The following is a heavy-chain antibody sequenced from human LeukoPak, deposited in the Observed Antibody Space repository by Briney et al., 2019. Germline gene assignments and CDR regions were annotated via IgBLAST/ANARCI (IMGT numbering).Heavy chain of an antibody. J-gene: IGHJ4*02. D-gene: IGHD6-19*01. CDR2: ISAYNGNT. CDR1: GYTFTGYA. CDR3: ARVPAVAGFDY. V-gene: IGHV1-18*01. Sequence: GASVKVSCKASGYTFTGYAISWVRQAPGQGLEWMGWISAYNGNTNYAQKLQGRVTMTTDTSTSTAYMELRSLRSDDTAVYYCARVPAVAGFDYWGQGTLVTVSS.